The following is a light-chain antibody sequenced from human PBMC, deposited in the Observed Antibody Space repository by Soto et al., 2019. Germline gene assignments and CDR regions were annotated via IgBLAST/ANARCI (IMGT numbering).Light chain of an antibody. J-gene: IGLJ2*01. V-gene: IGLV2-14*01. Sequence: QSALTQPASVSGSPGQSITISCTGTSSDVGDYNYVSWYQQHPGKAPKLILYEVNNRPSGVSNRFSGSKSGNTASLTISGLQAEDEADYYCSSYTSTSTLVFGGGTKLTVL. CDR2: EVN. CDR3: SSYTSTSTLV. CDR1: SSDVGDYNY.